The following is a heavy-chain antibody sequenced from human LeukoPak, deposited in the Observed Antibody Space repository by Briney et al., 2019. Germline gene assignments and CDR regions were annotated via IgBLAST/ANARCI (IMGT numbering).Heavy chain of an antibody. CDR3: AHSTWDWNDGPDAFDI. CDR1: GFSLSTSGVG. D-gene: IGHD1-1*01. V-gene: IGHV2-5*02. Sequence: SGPTLVNPTQTLTLTCTFSGFSLSTSGVGVGWIRQPPGKALEWLALIYWDDDKRYSPSLKSRLTITKDTSKNQVVLTMTNMDPVDTATYYCAHSTWDWNDGPDAFDIWGQGTMVTVSS. CDR2: IYWDDDK. J-gene: IGHJ3*02.